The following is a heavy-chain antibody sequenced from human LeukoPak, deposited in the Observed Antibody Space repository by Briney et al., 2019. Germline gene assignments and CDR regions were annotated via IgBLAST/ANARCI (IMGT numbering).Heavy chain of an antibody. CDR1: GGSISSGGYS. V-gene: IGHV4-30-2*01. CDR3: ARATVGVVVITDNWFDP. D-gene: IGHD3-22*01. J-gene: IGHJ5*02. Sequence: SETLSLTCAVSGGSISSGGYSWSWIRQPPGKGLEWIGYIYHSGGTYYNPSLKSRVTISVDRSKNQFSLKLSSVTAADTAVYYCARATVGVVVITDNWFDPWGQGTLVTVSS. CDR2: IYHSGGT.